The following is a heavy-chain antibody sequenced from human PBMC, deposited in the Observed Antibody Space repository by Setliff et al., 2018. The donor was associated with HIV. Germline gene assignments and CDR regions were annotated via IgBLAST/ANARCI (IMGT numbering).Heavy chain of an antibody. Sequence: SETLSLTCTVSGGSISGYFWSWIRQPPGKGLEWIGYMSYSGSTYYNPSLKSRIIMSVDTSKNQFSLKLSSVTAADTALYYCARSDSYCAGDCYGVDGVDAFDIWGQGTMVTVSS. CDR2: MSYSGST. D-gene: IGHD2-21*02. V-gene: IGHV4-59*01. CDR1: GGSISGYF. CDR3: ARSDSYCAGDCYGVDGVDAFDI. J-gene: IGHJ3*02.